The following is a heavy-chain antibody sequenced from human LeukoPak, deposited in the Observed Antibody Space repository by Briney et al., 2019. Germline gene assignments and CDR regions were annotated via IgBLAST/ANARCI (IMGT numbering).Heavy chain of an antibody. Sequence: PSETLSLTCTVSGGSISSYYWSWIRQPPGKGLEWIGYIYYSGSTNHNPSLKSRVTISVDTSKNQFSLKLSSVTAADTAVYYCAMYSSTWPYYFDYWGQGTLVTVSS. CDR2: IYYSGST. D-gene: IGHD6-13*01. V-gene: IGHV4-59*08. CDR3: AMYSSTWPYYFDY. CDR1: GGSISSYY. J-gene: IGHJ4*02.